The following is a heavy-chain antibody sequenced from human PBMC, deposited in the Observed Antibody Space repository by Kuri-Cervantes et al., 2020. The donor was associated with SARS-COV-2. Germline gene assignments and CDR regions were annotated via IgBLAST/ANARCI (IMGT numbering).Heavy chain of an antibody. CDR1: GYTFTSYD. Sequence: ASVKVSCKASGYTFTSYDINWVRQATGQGLEWMGWMNPNSGIAGYAQKFQGRVTLTRDTSIGTAYMELSSLRSEDTAVYYCAFVPPSSTLYDYWGQGTLVTVSS. D-gene: IGHD6-6*01. CDR3: AFVPPSSTLYDY. J-gene: IGHJ4*02. CDR2: MNPNSGIA. V-gene: IGHV1-8*01.